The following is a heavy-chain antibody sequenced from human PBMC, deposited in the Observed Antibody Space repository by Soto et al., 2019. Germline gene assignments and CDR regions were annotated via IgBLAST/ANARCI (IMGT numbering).Heavy chain of an antibody. CDR2: ISYDGSNK. V-gene: IGHV3-30*18. D-gene: IGHD1-26*01. CDR3: AKEDGGATDFDY. Sequence: GGSLRLSCAASGFTFSSYGMHWVRQAPGKGLEWVAVISYDGSNKYYADSVKGRFTISRDNSKNTLYLQMNSLRAEDTAVYYCAKEDGGATDFDYWGQGTLVTVSS. CDR1: GFTFSSYG. J-gene: IGHJ4*02.